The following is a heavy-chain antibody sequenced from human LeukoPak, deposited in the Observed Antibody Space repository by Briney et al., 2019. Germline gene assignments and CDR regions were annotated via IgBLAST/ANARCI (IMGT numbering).Heavy chain of an antibody. D-gene: IGHD2-15*01. CDR2: ISYDGSNK. CDR1: GFTFSSYA. J-gene: IGHJ4*02. CDR3: ARDVDLHFDY. Sequence: GGSLRLSCAASGFTFSSYAMHWVRQAPGKGLEWVAVISYDGSNKYYADSVKGRFTISRDNSKNTLYLQMNSLRAEDTAVYYCARDVDLHFDYWGQGTLVTASS. V-gene: IGHV3-30*04.